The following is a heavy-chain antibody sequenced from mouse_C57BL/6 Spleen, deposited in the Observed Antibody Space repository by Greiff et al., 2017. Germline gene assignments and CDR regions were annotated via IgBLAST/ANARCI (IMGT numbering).Heavy chain of an antibody. CDR2: INPNNGGT. D-gene: IGHD1-1*01. CDR3: ERERVVPLAMGY. CDR1: GYTFTDYN. J-gene: IGHJ4*01. Sequence: VQLQQSGPELVKPGASVKMSCKASGYTFTDYNMHWVKQSPGKGLEWIGYINPNNGGTSYNQKFKGKATLTVNKSSSTAYMELRSLTSEDSSVYCCERERVVPLAMGYWGQGTSVTVSS. V-gene: IGHV1-22*01.